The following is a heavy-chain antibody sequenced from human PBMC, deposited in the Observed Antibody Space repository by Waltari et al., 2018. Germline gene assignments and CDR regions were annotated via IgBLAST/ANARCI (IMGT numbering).Heavy chain of an antibody. V-gene: IGHV3-74*01. CDR3: GTLEAVAS. CDR1: GGTFRPHG. CDR2: VNLDGSTT. Sequence: EVQVVESGGGLVQPGGSLRLSCTASGGTFRPHGVHWVREIPGKGLMWGSGVNLDGSTTRCADPVKGRFTISRDNARNAVHLQMNSLRADDTAVYFCGTLEAVASWGQGTLVTVSS. J-gene: IGHJ5*02.